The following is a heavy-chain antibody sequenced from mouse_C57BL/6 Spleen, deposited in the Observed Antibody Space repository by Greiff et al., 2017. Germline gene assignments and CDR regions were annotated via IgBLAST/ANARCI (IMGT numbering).Heavy chain of an antibody. D-gene: IGHD2-4*01. CDR2: INPNNGGT. CDR3: AKARGYYDYGYAMDY. CDR1: GYTFTDYN. J-gene: IGHJ4*01. Sequence: EVQLQESGPELVKPGASVKIPCKASGYTFTDYNMDWVKQSHGKSLEWIGDINPNNGGTIYNQKFKGKATLTVDKSSSTAYMELRSLTSEDTAVYYCAKARGYYDYGYAMDYWGQGTSVTVSS. V-gene: IGHV1-18*01.